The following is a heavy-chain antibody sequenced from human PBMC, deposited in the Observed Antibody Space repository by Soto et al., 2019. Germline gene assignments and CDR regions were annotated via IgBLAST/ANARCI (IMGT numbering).Heavy chain of an antibody. CDR2: ISGSGGST. Sequence: GGSLRLSCAASGFTFSSYAMSWVRQAPGKGLEWVSAISGSGGSTYYADSVKGRFTISRDNSKNTLYLQMNSLRDEDTAVYYCARDWGDGYNIDAFDIWGQGTMVTVSS. J-gene: IGHJ3*02. CDR3: ARDWGDGYNIDAFDI. D-gene: IGHD5-12*01. V-gene: IGHV3-23*01. CDR1: GFTFSSYA.